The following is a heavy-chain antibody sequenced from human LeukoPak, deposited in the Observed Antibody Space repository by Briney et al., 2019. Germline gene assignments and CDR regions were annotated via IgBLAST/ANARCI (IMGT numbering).Heavy chain of an antibody. CDR3: AKDHSSSYDYVLEGGD. CDR1: GIPIRNHC. D-gene: IGHD3-16*01. CDR2: MRFDGSST. V-gene: IGHV3-30*02. Sequence: GGSLRLPLSTAGIPIRNHCQAWVRQAPGKGVEWVAFMRFDGSSTYYADSVKGRFTISRDISKNTLYLQMSSLRAEDTAVYYCAKDHSSSYDYVLEGGDWGQGTLVTVSS. J-gene: IGHJ4*02.